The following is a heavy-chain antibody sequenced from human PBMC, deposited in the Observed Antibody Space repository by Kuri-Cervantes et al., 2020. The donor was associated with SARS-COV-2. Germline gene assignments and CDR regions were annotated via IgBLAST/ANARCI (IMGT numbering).Heavy chain of an antibody. CDR1: GGSISSHY. J-gene: IGHJ5*02. D-gene: IGHD3-9*01. CDR3: ARDPGGVFLRGIMILSAHWFDT. CDR2: IYYSGST. V-gene: IGHV4-59*11. Sequence: SETLSLTCTVSGGSISSHYWSWIRQPPGKGLEWIGYIYYSGSTNYNPSLKSRVTISVDTSKNQFSLKLSSVTAADTAVYYCARDPGGVFLRGIMILSAHWFDTWGQGTLVTVSS.